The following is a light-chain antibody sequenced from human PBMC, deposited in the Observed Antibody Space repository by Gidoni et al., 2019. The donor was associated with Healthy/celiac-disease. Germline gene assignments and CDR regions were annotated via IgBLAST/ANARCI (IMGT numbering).Light chain of an antibody. CDR3: CSDAGSSRV. Sequence: QSALTQPASVSGSPGQSITTSCPGTSSDVGSYNLVSWYQQHPGKAPKLMLYEGRKRPSGVSKRFAGSKSGNTASLTISGLQAEDEADYYCCSDAGSSRVCGGGTKLTVL. CDR2: EGR. V-gene: IGLV2-23*01. CDR1: SSDVGSYNL. J-gene: IGLJ2*01.